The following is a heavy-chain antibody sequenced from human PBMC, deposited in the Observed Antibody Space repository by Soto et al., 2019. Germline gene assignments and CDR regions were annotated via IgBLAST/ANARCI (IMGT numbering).Heavy chain of an antibody. J-gene: IGHJ4*02. CDR1: GNTFTKYD. Sequence: ASVKVSCKASGNTFTKYDISWVRQAPGQGLEWLGLISPNSGRPSYAQKFEGRVTMTTDTSTTTAYLELRSLRSDDTDVYYCARQYYDFWTDYPGFDYWGQGTLVTVSS. CDR3: ARQYYDFWTDYPGFDY. D-gene: IGHD3-3*01. CDR2: ISPNSGRP. V-gene: IGHV1-18*04.